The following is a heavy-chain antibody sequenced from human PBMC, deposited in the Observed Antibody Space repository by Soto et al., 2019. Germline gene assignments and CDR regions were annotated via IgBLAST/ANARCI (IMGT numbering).Heavy chain of an antibody. D-gene: IGHD4-17*01. J-gene: IGHJ5*02. V-gene: IGHV4-39*01. CDR2: IYYSGST. CDR1: GGSISSSSYY. CDR3: GRRALHAYGDYRVWFAP. Sequence: SETLSLTCTVSGGSISSSSYYWGWIRQPPGKGLEWIGSIYYSGSTYYNPSLKSRVTISVDTSKNQFSLKLSSVTAADTPVFYCGRRALHAYGDYRVWFAPWGQGTLVTVSS.